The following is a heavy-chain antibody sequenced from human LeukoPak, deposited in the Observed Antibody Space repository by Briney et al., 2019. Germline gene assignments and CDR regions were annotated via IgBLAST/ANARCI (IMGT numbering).Heavy chain of an antibody. CDR3: AKIERWLVHGFDL. CDR2: ISGGGDTT. D-gene: IGHD6-19*01. J-gene: IGHJ2*01. CDR1: GFSFSSYT. Sequence: GGSLRLSCSASGFSFSSYTMTWVRQAPGKGPEWVSIISGGGDTTFYTDSVKGRFTISRDNSRNTFYLQMNSPRDEDTAVYYCAKIERWLVHGFDLWGRGTLVTVSS. V-gene: IGHV3-23*01.